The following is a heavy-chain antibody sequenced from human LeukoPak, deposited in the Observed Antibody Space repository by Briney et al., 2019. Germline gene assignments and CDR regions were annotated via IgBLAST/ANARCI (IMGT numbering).Heavy chain of an antibody. V-gene: IGHV1-24*01. CDR3: ATCYGSGSYYLDY. Sequence: ASVKVSCKVSGYTLTELSMHWVRQAPGKGLEWMGGFDPEDGETIYAQKFQGRVTMTEDTSTDTAYMELSSLRSEDTAAYYCATCYGSGSYYLDYWGQGTLVTVSS. D-gene: IGHD3-10*01. CDR1: GYTLTELS. CDR2: FDPEDGET. J-gene: IGHJ4*02.